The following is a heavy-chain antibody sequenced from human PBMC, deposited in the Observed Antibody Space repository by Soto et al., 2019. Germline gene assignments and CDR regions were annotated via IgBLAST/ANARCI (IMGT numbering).Heavy chain of an antibody. CDR2: ITESGGST. V-gene: IGHV3-23*01. D-gene: IGHD2-2*01. Sequence: EVQLLDSGGGLVQPGGSLRLSCATSGITFSSLGITWVRQAPGKGLQWVSGITESGGSTYYADTLKGRFTISRDNPKNTLYLQMNSLRAEDTAVYYCASRGGSPYYFDYWGQGTLVTVSS. CDR1: GITFSSLG. J-gene: IGHJ4*02. CDR3: ASRGGSPYYFDY.